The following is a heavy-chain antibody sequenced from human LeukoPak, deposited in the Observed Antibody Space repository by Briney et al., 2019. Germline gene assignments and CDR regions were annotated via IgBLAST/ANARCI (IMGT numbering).Heavy chain of an antibody. V-gene: IGHV3-23*01. CDR3: ARRGSGSPYFFDY. CDR2: VSSSGGDT. CDR1: GFTFSIYA. D-gene: IGHD3-10*01. Sequence: PGGSLRLSCAASGFTFSIYAMGWVRQAPGKGLEWVSTVSSSGGDTYYADCVKGRFTISRDTSNNTLFLQMNSLRADDTAVYSCARRGSGSPYFFDYWGQGSLVTVSS. J-gene: IGHJ4*02.